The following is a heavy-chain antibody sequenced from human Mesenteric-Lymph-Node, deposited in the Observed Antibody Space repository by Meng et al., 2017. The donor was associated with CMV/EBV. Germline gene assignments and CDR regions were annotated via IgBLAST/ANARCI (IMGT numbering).Heavy chain of an antibody. Sequence: QGQVEQWGAGLVKPSETLSLTCAVYGGSFSGYYWSWIRQPPGKGLEWIGEINHSGSTNYNPSLKSRVTISVDTSKNQFSLKLSSVTAADTAVYYCARHQRWLKSEGGFNYWGQGTLVTVSS. CDR3: ARHQRWLKSEGGFNY. J-gene: IGHJ4*02. CDR1: GGSFSGYY. V-gene: IGHV4-34*01. D-gene: IGHD4-23*01. CDR2: INHSGST.